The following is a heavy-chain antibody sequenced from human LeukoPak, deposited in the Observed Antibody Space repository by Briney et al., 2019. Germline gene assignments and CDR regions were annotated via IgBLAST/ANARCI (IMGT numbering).Heavy chain of an antibody. D-gene: IGHD6-6*01. Sequence: SETLSLTCTVSGGSISSYYWSWIRQPPGKGLEWIGYIYYSGSTNYNPSLKSRVTISVDTSKHQFSLKLSSVTAADTAVYYCARDKLIAARPYAFDIWGQGTMVTVSS. CDR1: GGSISSYY. V-gene: IGHV4-59*01. J-gene: IGHJ3*02. CDR2: IYYSGST. CDR3: ARDKLIAARPYAFDI.